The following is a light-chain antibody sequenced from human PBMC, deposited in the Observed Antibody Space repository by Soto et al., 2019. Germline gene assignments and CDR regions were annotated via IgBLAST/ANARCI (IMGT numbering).Light chain of an antibody. J-gene: IGLJ2*01. V-gene: IGLV2-14*01. CDR1: SSDVGGYNY. CDR3: SSYTSSSTLVV. CDR2: AVS. Sequence: QSVLTQPASVSGAPGQSITISCTGTSSDVGGYNYVSWFQQHPGKAPKLMIYAVSNRPSGVSNRFSGSKSGNTASLTISGLQAEDEADYYCSSYTSSSTLVVFGGGTKVTVL.